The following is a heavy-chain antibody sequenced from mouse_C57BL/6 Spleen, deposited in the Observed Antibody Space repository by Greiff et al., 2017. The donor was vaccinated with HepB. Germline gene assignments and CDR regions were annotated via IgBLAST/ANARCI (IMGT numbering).Heavy chain of an antibody. V-gene: IGHV1-54*01. CDR2: INPGSGGT. J-gene: IGHJ3*01. CDR3: AREYWFAY. D-gene: IGHD5-1*01. Sequence: VQLQQSGAELVRPGTSVKVSCKASGYAFTNYLIEWVKQRPGQGLEWIGVINPGSGGTNYNEKFKGKATLTADKSSSTAYMQRSSLTSEDSAVYFCAREYWFAYWGQGTLVTVSA. CDR1: GYAFTNYL.